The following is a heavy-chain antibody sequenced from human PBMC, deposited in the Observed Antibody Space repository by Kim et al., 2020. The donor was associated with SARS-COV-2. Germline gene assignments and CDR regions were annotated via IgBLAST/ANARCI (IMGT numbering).Heavy chain of an antibody. Sequence: FQGRVTMTRDTSISTAYMELSRLRSDDTAVYYCARAFWYSSGWYLLYFDYWGQGTLVTVSS. D-gene: IGHD6-19*01. V-gene: IGHV1-2*02. CDR3: ARAFWYSSGWYLLYFDY. J-gene: IGHJ4*02.